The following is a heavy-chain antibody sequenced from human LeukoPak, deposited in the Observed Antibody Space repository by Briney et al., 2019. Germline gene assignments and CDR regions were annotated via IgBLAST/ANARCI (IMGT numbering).Heavy chain of an antibody. Sequence: ASVKVSCKASGSTFTSYYMHWVRQAPGQGLEWMGIINPSGGSTSYTQKFQGRVTMTRDTSTRTVYMELSSLRSEDTAVYYCATTMIGGANFDYWGQGTLVTVSS. D-gene: IGHD3-22*01. J-gene: IGHJ4*02. V-gene: IGHV1-46*01. CDR2: INPSGGST. CDR3: ATTMIGGANFDY. CDR1: GSTFTSYY.